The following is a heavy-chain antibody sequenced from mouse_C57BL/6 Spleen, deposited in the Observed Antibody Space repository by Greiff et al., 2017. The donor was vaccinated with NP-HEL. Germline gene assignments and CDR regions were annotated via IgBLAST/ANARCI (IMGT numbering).Heavy chain of an antibody. V-gene: IGHV1-15*01. CDR2: IDPETGGT. CDR1: GYTFTDYE. CDR3: TSSTGYFDY. J-gene: IGHJ2*01. Sequence: VKLMESGAELVRPGASVTLSCKASGYTFTDYEMHWVKQTPVHGLEWIGAIDPETGGTAYNQKFKGKAILTADKSSSTAYMELRSLTSEDSAVYYCTSSTGYFDYWGQGTTLTVSS. D-gene: IGHD4-1*02.